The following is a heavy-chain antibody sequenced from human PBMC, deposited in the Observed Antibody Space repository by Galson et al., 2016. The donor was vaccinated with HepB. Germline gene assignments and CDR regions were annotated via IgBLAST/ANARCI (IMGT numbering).Heavy chain of an antibody. CDR2: IIPIFGTA. V-gene: IGHV1-69*13. Sequence: SVKVSCKASGDTFSSYAISWVRQAPGQGLEWMGGIIPIFGTANYAQKFQGRVTITADESTSTAYMELSSPRSEDTAVYYCARDVAYRSSSGSFVFSYDYGMDVWGQGTTVTVSS. CDR1: GDTFSSYA. J-gene: IGHJ6*02. D-gene: IGHD6-6*01. CDR3: ARDVAYRSSSGSFVFSYDYGMDV.